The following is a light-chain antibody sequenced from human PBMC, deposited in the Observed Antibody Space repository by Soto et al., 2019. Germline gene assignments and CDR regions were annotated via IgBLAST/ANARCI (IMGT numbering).Light chain of an antibody. CDR1: SRDIGGYNW. J-gene: IGLJ3*02. V-gene: IGLV2-14*01. CDR3: TSYTSTTWV. Sequence: QSALTQPASVSGSPGQSITISCAGTSRDIGGYNWVSWYQQHPGKAPQLIIFEVSNRPSGVSNRFSGSKSGNTASLTISGLQADDEADYYCTSYTSTTWVFGGWTKLTVL. CDR2: EVS.